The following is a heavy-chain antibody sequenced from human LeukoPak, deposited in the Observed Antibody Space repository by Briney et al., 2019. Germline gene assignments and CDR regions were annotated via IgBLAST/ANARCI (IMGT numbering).Heavy chain of an antibody. CDR2: INHSGST. V-gene: IGHV4-34*01. J-gene: IGHJ4*02. CDR3: ARSNIVVVPAYDW. Sequence: SETLSLTCAVYGGSFSGYYWSWIRQPPGKGLEWIGEINHSGSTNYNPSIKSRVTISVDTSKNQFSLKLSSVTAADTAVYYCARSNIVVVPAYDWWGQGTLVTVSS. D-gene: IGHD2-2*01. CDR1: GGSFSGYY.